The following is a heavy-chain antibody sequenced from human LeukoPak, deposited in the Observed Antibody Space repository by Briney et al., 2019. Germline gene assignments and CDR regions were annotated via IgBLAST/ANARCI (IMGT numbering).Heavy chain of an antibody. J-gene: IGHJ4*02. CDR2: IGGSGGST. CDR1: GFTFSSYA. D-gene: IGHD2-15*01. V-gene: IGHV3-23*01. CDR3: AKERNIVVVVAATN. Sequence: GGSLRLSCAASGFTFSSYAMSWVRQAPGKGLGWVSAIGGSGGSTYYADSVKGRFTISSDNSKNTLYLQMNSLRAEDTAVYYCAKERNIVVVVAATNWGQGTLVTVSS.